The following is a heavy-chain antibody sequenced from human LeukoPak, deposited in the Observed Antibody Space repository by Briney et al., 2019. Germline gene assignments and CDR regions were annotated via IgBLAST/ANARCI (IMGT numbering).Heavy chain of an antibody. CDR1: GYTFTSYG. J-gene: IGHJ4*02. V-gene: IGHV1-69*13. CDR3: ARGGKLWFGESYYFDY. Sequence: SVKVSFKASGYTFTSYGISWVRQAPGQGLEWMGGIIPIFGTANYAQKFQGRVTITADESTSTAYMELSSLRSEDTAVYYCARGGKLWFGESYYFDYWGQGTLVTVSS. D-gene: IGHD3-10*01. CDR2: IIPIFGTA.